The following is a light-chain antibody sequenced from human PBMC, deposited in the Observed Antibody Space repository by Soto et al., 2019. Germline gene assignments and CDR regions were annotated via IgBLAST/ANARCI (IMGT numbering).Light chain of an antibody. J-gene: IGKJ1*01. Sequence: EIALTQSPATLSLSPGERATLSCRASQSVSSNYLAWYQQRPGQAPRLLIYGASSRATGIPDRFSGSGSGTDFTLTISRLEPEDSAVYFCQHYSSQTFGQGTKVDNK. CDR1: QSVSSNY. CDR3: QHYSSQT. CDR2: GAS. V-gene: IGKV3-20*01.